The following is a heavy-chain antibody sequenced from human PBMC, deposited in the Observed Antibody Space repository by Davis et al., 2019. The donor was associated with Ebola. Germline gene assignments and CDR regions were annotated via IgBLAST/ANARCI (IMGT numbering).Heavy chain of an antibody. V-gene: IGHV1-46*01. D-gene: IGHD3-22*01. J-gene: IGHJ6*02. CDR1: GYTFTSYY. CDR3: ARGSRRDLTMIVVNYYYGMDV. Sequence: ASVQVSCKASGYTFTSYYMHWVRHAPGQGLEWMGIINPSGGSTSYAQKFQGRVTMTRDTSTSTVYMELSSLRSEDTAVYYCARGSRRDLTMIVVNYYYGMDVWGQGTTVTVSS. CDR2: INPSGGST.